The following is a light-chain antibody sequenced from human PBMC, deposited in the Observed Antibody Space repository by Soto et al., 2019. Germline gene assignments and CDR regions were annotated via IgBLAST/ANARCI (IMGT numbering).Light chain of an antibody. CDR2: DTS. Sequence: EIVLTQSPDTLSLSQRARATLSCRPSQSVPNSRLAWYQQKPGQAPALVISDTSITATGIPARFSGSGSGTEFTLTISSLQSEDSGFYYCQQYNKCPAEITFGQGTRLEIK. J-gene: IGKJ5*01. CDR3: QQYNKCPAEIT. V-gene: IGKV3D-15*01. CDR1: QSVPNSR.